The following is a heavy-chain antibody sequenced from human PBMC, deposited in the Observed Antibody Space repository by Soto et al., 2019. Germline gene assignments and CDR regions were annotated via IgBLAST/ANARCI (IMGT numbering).Heavy chain of an antibody. CDR3: ARGNHRWLQLWYFDL. CDR2: IIPIFGTA. J-gene: IGHJ2*01. V-gene: IGHV1-69*12. CDR1: GGTFSSYT. Sequence: QVQLVQSGAEVKKPGSSVTVSCKASGGTFSSYTISWVRQSPGQGLEWMGGIIPIFGTANYAHKFQGRVTITADGSTSTAYMELSSLRSEDTAVYYCARGNHRWLQLWYFDLWGRGTLVTVSS. D-gene: IGHD5-12*01.